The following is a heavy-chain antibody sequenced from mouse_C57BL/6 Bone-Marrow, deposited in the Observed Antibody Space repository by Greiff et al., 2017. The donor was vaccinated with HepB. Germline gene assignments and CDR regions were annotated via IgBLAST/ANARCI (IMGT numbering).Heavy chain of an antibody. CDR2: INPNNGGT. CDR1: GYTFTDYN. D-gene: IGHD1-1*01. CDR3: AKDYGSSRGYWYFDV. J-gene: IGHJ1*03. V-gene: IGHV1-18*01. Sequence: VQLQQSGPELVKPGASVKIPCKASGYTFTDYNMDWVKQSHGKSLEWIGDINPNNGGTIYNQKFKGKATLTVDKSSSTAYMELRSLTSEDTAVYYCAKDYGSSRGYWYFDVWGTGTTVTVSS.